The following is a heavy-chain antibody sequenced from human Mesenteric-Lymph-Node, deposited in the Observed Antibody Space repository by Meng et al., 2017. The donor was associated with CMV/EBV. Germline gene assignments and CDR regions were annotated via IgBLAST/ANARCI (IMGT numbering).Heavy chain of an antibody. V-gene: IGHV4-39*07. J-gene: IGHJ4*02. CDR2: IYYSGST. D-gene: IGHD2-21*01. CDR3: ARSILWWLAFHDY. Sequence: SETLSPTCTVPGGSISSSSYYWGWIRQPPGKGREWIGSIYYSGSTYYNPSLTSRVTISVDTSKNQFSLKLSSVTAADTAVYYCARSILWWLAFHDYWGQGTLVTVSS. CDR1: GGSISSSSYY.